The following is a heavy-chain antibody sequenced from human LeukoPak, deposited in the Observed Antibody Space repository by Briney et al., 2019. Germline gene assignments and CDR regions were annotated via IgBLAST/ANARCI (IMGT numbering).Heavy chain of an antibody. Sequence: GRSLRLSCAASGFTFSSYGMHWVRQAPGKGLEWVAVISYDGSNKYYADSVKGRFTISRDNSKNTLYLQMNSLRAEDTAVYYCAKGHYYDFWSGYSPRYYFDYWGQGTLVTVSS. V-gene: IGHV3-30*18. J-gene: IGHJ4*02. CDR3: AKGHYYDFWSGYSPRYYFDY. CDR1: GFTFSSYG. D-gene: IGHD3-3*01. CDR2: ISYDGSNK.